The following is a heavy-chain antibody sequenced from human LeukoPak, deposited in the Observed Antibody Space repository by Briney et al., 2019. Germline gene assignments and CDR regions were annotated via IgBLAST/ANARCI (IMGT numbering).Heavy chain of an antibody. Sequence: PSETLSLTCTVSGGSLTDCSFFWGRIRQPPGVGLEGVGRIYYSGSTYYNPSLKSRVTISVDTSKNQFSLKLSSVTAADTAVYYCARPVYGDYDDYYYMDVWGKGTTVTVSS. D-gene: IGHD4-17*01. V-gene: IGHV4-39*01. J-gene: IGHJ6*03. CDR2: IYYSGST. CDR3: ARPVYGDYDDYYYMDV. CDR1: GGSLTDCSFF.